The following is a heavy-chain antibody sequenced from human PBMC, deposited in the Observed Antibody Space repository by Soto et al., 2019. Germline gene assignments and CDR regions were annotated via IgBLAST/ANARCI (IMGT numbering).Heavy chain of an antibody. J-gene: IGHJ3*02. CDR1: GGSVSSGGYY. CDR2: IYYSGST. CDR3: ARAQSWGSAFDI. D-gene: IGHD7-27*01. Sequence: SETLSLTCTVSGGSVSSGGYYWSWIRQPPGKELEWIGYIYYSGSTNYNPSLKSRVTISVDTSKTQFSLKLSSVTAADTAVYYCARAQSWGSAFDIWGQGTMVTVSS. V-gene: IGHV4-61*08.